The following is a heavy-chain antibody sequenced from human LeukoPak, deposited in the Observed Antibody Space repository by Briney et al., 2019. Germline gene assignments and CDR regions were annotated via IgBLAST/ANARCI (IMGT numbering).Heavy chain of an antibody. CDR3: ARVSSNDAFDI. J-gene: IGHJ3*02. Sequence: GGSLRLSCEASGFTFSTYNMNWVRQAPGKRLEWVSSITSSSTYVFYADSVKGRFTISRDNAKNSLYLQINSLRAEDTAVYYCARVSSNDAFDIWGQGTMVTVSS. CDR1: GFTFSTYN. V-gene: IGHV3-21*01. D-gene: IGHD4-11*01. CDR2: ITSSSTYV.